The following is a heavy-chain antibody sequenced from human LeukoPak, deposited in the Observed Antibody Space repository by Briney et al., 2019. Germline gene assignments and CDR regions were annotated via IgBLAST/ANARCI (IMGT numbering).Heavy chain of an antibody. CDR1: GFSFSDYS. CDR2: INSRSNDI. V-gene: IGHV3-21*06. J-gene: IGHJ6*03. Sequence: PGGSLSLSCVASGFSFSDYSMNWVRQAPGKGLEWVSSINSRSNDIYYADSVKGRFTISRDNAKNSLYLQMNSLRAEDTAVYYCAKTAASMDVWGKGITVTVSS. CDR3: AKTAASMDV. D-gene: IGHD2-15*01.